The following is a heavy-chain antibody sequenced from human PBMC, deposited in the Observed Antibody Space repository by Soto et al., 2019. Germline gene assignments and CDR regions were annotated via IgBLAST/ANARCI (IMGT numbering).Heavy chain of an antibody. J-gene: IGHJ4*02. CDR3: ATWRSSSWLDY. D-gene: IGHD6-13*01. CDR2: IYSGDSNT. Sequence: GEYLKISCKGSGYSFSTYWIACVREMPWKGLEWMGLIYSGDSNTRYSPSFQGQVTILADKAINTAYLQWSSLRASDTAMYYCATWRSSSWLDYWGQGTLVTVSS. CDR1: GYSFSTYW. V-gene: IGHV5-51*01.